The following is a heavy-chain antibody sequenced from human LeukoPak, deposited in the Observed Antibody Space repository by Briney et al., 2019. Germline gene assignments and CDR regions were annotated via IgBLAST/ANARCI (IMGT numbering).Heavy chain of an antibody. Sequence: PGRSLRLSCAASGFTFDDYAMHWVRQAPGKGLEWVSGVSWNSGSIGYADSVKGRFTISRDNAKNSLYLQMNSLRAEDTALYYCAKDIGICSSTSCYDYYYYGMDVWGRGTTVTVSS. CDR1: GFTFDDYA. CDR3: AKDIGICSSTSCYDYYYYGMDV. J-gene: IGHJ6*02. D-gene: IGHD2-2*01. V-gene: IGHV3-9*01. CDR2: VSWNSGSI.